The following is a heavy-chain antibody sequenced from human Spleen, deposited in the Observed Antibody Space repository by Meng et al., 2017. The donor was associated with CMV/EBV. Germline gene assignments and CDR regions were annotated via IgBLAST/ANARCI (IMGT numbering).Heavy chain of an antibody. V-gene: IGHV1-18*01. CDR3: ARDGFNPSKVLDY. J-gene: IGHJ4*01. CDR1: GYVFTDYA. D-gene: IGHD2-2*03. CDR2: INTYNYRT. Sequence: QVHLVQSGAEVKTPXXXXKXSCKASGYVFTDYAITWVRQAPGQGLEWMGWINTYNYRTKYAQKFEGRVTLTTDTSTTAVYMELRSLRTDDTAVYYCARDGFNPSKVLDYWGLGTLVTVSS.